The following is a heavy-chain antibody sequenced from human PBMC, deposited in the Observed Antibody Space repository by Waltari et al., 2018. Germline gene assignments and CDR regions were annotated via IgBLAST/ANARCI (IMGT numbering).Heavy chain of an antibody. J-gene: IGHJ3*02. CDR3: TRTRYSYVLDAFNI. D-gene: IGHD5-12*01. CDR2: IYYSGRT. Sequence: QLQLQESGPGLVKPSETLSLTCTVSGGFISSDSYYWGWIRQSPGKGLEWIVSIYYSGRTYHNPSLKSRVTISVDTSKNHFSLKLRSVTAADTAVYYCTRTRYSYVLDAFNIWGQGTMVSVSS. V-gene: IGHV4-39*02. CDR1: GGFISSDSYY.